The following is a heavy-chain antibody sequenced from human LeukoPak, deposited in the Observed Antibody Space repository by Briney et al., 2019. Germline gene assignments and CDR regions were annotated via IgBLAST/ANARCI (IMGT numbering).Heavy chain of an antibody. D-gene: IGHD3-3*01. CDR3: AKGTYYDFWSGPPDAFDI. CDR1: GFTFSTYA. V-gene: IGHV3-23*01. J-gene: IGHJ3*02. Sequence: GGSLRLSCAASGFTFSTYAMSWVRQAPGKGLEWVSVISGSGGNTYYVDSVKGRFTISRDNSKNTLYLQMNSLRAEDTAVYYCAKGTYYDFWSGPPDAFDIWGQGTMVTVSS. CDR2: ISGSGGNT.